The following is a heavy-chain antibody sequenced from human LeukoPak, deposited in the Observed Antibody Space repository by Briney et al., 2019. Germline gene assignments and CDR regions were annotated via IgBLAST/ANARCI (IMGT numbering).Heavy chain of an antibody. D-gene: IGHD2-2*01. CDR3: ARDLGCSSTSCYSNWFDP. CDR1: GYTFTSYG. CDR2: INAYNGNT. V-gene: IGHV1-18*01. J-gene: IGHJ5*02. Sequence: ASVKVSCKASGYTFTSYGISWVRQAPGQGLEWMGWINAYNGNTNYAQKLQGRVTMTTDTSTSTAYMELSRLRSDDTAVYYCARDLGCSSTSCYSNWFDPWGQGTLVTVSS.